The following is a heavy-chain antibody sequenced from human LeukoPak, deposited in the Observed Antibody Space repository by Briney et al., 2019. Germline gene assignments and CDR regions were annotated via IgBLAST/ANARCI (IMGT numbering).Heavy chain of an antibody. CDR2: ISWDSGSI. J-gene: IGHJ4*02. CDR3: AKASEYSSSSPIDY. Sequence: GRSLRLSCAASGFTFDDFAMLRLRQAPGKGLEWVSGISWDSGSIGYADSVKGRFTISRDNAKNSLYLQMNSLRAEDTALYYCAKASEYSSSSPIDYWGQGTLVTVSS. D-gene: IGHD6-6*01. CDR1: GFTFDDFA. V-gene: IGHV3-9*01.